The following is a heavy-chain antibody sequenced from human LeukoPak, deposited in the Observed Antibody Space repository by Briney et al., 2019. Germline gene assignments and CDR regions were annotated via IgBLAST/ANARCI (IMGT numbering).Heavy chain of an antibody. Sequence: PSQTLSLTCAVSGGSISSGGYSWSWIRQPPGKGLEWIGYIYHSGSTYYNPSLKSRVTISVDTSKNQFSLTLSSVTAADTAVYYCARGETVTMGAEYSQHWGRATLVTVSS. V-gene: IGHV4-30-2*05. CDR1: GGSISSGGYS. J-gene: IGHJ1*01. CDR3: ARGETVTMGAEYSQH. CDR2: IYHSGST. D-gene: IGHD4-17*01.